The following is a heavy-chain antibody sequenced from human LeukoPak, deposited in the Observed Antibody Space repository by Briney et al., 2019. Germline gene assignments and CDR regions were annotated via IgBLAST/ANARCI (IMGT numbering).Heavy chain of an antibody. CDR3: ARESYYYDSSGYAH. CDR2: IYSGGST. V-gene: IGHV3-66*01. Sequence: GGSLRLSCAASGFTVSSNYMSWVRQAPGKGLEWVSVIYSGGSTYYADSVKGRFTISRDNSKNTLYLQMNSLRAEDTAVYYCARESYYYDSSGYAHWGQGTLVTVAS. D-gene: IGHD3-22*01. CDR1: GFTVSSNY. J-gene: IGHJ4*02.